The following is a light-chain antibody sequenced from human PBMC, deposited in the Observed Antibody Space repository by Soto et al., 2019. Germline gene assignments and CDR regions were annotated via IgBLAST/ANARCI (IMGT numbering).Light chain of an antibody. V-gene: IGKV1-39*01. J-gene: IGKJ1*01. CDR3: QQSYTTPRT. CDR2: AAS. CDR1: QSISSY. Sequence: DIQLTQSPSSLSASVGDRVTITCRASQSISSYLNWYQQKPGKAPKLLIYAASSLQSGVPSRFSGSGSGTDFTLTISSLQHEDFATYYCQQSYTTPRTFGQGTTVDIK.